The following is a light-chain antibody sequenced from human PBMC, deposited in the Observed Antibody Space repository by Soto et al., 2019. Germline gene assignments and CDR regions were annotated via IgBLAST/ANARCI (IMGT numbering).Light chain of an antibody. Sequence: QSALTQPASVSGSPGKSITVSCTGTSSYVGGYNYVSWYQQHPGKAPKLVIFEVSIRPSGVSIRFSGSKSGNTASLTISGLQTEDEADYYCSSYTSRPTLFVFGSGTKVTVL. CDR2: EVS. CDR3: SSYTSRPTLFV. V-gene: IGLV2-14*01. J-gene: IGLJ6*01. CDR1: SSYVGGYNY.